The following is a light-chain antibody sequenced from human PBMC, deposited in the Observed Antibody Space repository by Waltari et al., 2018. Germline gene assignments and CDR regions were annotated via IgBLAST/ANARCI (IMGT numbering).Light chain of an antibody. V-gene: IGLV1-51*02. CDR2: EDS. CDR3: GTWDSSLSGAV. J-gene: IGLJ7*01. Sequence: QSVLTQPPSVSAAPGQRVTISCSGGSSNVCQNYVSCYRQLPGTAPHLLIFEDSERPSGIPGRFSGSKSGTSATLDITGLQSGDEADYYCGTWDSSLSGAVFGGGTHLTVL. CDR1: SSNVCQNY.